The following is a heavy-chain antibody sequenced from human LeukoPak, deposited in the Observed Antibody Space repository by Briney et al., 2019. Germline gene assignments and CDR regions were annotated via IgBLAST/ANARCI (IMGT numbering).Heavy chain of an antibody. CDR1: GFTFSSYA. V-gene: IGHV3-23*01. D-gene: IGHD2-21*01. J-gene: IGHJ6*03. CDR2: ISGSGGST. CDR3: AKDHIGDGGYYYMDV. Sequence: GGSLRLSCAASGFTFSSYAMSWVRQAPGKGLEWVSDISGSGGSTHYADSVKGRFTMSRDNSKNTHYLQMNSLRAEDTAVYDCAKDHIGDGGYYYMDVWGKGTTVTVSS.